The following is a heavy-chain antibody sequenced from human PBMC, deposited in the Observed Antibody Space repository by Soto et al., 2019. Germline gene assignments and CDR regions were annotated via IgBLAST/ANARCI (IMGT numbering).Heavy chain of an antibody. CDR3: ASSIS. CDR2: IWYDGSKK. V-gene: IGHV3-33*03. Sequence: PGWSLRLSCAASGFPFSSYGMHWVRQAPGKGLDWVGVIWYDGSKKDYAEYVKGRFTISRDNSKNMLYLQMNSLRADDTAVYYCASSISWGQGTMVTVSS. CDR1: GFPFSSYG. J-gene: IGHJ4*02.